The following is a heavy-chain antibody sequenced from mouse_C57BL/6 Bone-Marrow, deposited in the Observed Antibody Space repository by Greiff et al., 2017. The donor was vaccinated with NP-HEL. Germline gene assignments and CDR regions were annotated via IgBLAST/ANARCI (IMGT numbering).Heavy chain of an antibody. CDR2: IYPGDGDT. CDR3: AREEGYDYDGY. CDR1: GYAFSSSW. Sequence: VKLVESGPELVKPGASVKISCKASGYAFSSSWMNWVKQRPGKGLEWIGRIYPGDGDTNYNGKFKGKATLTADKSSSTAYMQLSSLTSEDSAVYFCAREEGYDYDGYWGQGTTLTVSS. D-gene: IGHD2-4*01. J-gene: IGHJ2*01. V-gene: IGHV1-82*01.